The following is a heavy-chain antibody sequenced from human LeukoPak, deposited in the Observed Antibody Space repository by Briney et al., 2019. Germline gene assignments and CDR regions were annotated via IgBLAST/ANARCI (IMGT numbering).Heavy chain of an antibody. V-gene: IGHV1-24*01. D-gene: IGHD1-20*01. Sequence: ASVKVSCKVSGYTLTELSMHWVRQAPGKGPEWMGGFDPEDGETIYAQKFQGRVTMTEDTSTDTAYMELSSLRSEDTAVYYCATSRAVWTNVDYWGQGTLVTVSS. CDR3: ATSRAVWTNVDY. CDR2: FDPEDGET. J-gene: IGHJ4*02. CDR1: GYTLTELS.